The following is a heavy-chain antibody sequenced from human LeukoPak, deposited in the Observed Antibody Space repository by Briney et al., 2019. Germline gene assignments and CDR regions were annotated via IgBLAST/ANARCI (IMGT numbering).Heavy chain of an antibody. CDR3: ARTYNIRYFDI. CDR2: IWSDGSNE. D-gene: IGHD3-9*01. V-gene: IGHV3-33*01. J-gene: IGHJ4*02. Sequence: GRSLRLSCAAPGFTFSSYGMHWVRQAPGKGLEWVAVIWSDGSNEYYADSLKGRFTISRDNSKSTLYLQMNSLRAEDTAVYYCARTYNIRYFDIWGQGTLVTVSS. CDR1: GFTFSSYG.